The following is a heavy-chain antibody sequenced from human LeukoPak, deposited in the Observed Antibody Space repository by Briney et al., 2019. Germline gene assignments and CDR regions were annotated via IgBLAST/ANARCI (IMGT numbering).Heavy chain of an antibody. V-gene: IGHV4-34*01. CDR2: INHSGST. CDR1: GGSFSGYY. Sequence: PSETLSLTCAVYGGSFSGYYWSWIRQPPGKGLEWIGEINHSGSTNYNPSLKSRVSISVDTSKNQFPLKLSSVTAADTAVYYCARVLWGIVVVPAANNYYYYYMDVWGKGTTVTVSS. J-gene: IGHJ6*03. D-gene: IGHD2-2*01. CDR3: ARVLWGIVVVPAANNYYYYYMDV.